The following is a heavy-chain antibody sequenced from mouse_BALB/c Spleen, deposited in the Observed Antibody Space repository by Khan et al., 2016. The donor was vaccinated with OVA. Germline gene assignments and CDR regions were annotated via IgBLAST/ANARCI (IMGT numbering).Heavy chain of an antibody. CDR2: ITSGGSYT. Sequence: EVELVESGGGLVKPGGSLKFSCAASGFTFSSYSMSWVRQTPEKRLEWVATITSGGSYTYYPDSVKGRFTISRDNAKNTLYLQMSSLKSEDTAMYYCSSDRNYYGSSFYFDYWGQGTTLTVSS. V-gene: IGHV5-6-4*01. J-gene: IGHJ2*01. D-gene: IGHD1-1*01. CDR1: GFTFSSYS. CDR3: SSDRNYYGSSFYFDY.